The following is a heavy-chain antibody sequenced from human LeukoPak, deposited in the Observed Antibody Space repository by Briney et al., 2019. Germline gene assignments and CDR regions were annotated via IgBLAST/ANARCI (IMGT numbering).Heavy chain of an antibody. J-gene: IGHJ4*02. CDR2: MNTDGTNI. V-gene: IGHV3-74*01. CDR3: ARDSPTSGDS. CDR1: AFTFINHW. D-gene: IGHD2-8*01. Sequence: GGCLRLSCAASAFTFINHWMRWVRQAPGKGLVFVSLMNTDGTNIAYADSGKGRFTIARDNTTKCMYLQMDRLRAAERDLYECARDSPTSGDSWGQGTLVTVSS.